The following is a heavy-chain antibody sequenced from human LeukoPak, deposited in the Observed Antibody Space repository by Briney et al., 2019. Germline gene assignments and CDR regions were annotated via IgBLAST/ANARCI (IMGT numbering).Heavy chain of an antibody. V-gene: IGHV2-5*02. D-gene: IGHD1-26*01. J-gene: IGHJ5*02. CDR2: IYWDNDN. Sequence: SGPTLVNPTQTLTLTCSFSGFSLSTSGVGVGWIRRAPGKALEWLAFIYWDNDNRYNPSLKNRLTVIKDTSNNLVILTMTNMDPVDTATYYCAFRLGGHSWNSGWFDPWGQGLLVTVS. CDR1: GFSLSTSGVG. CDR3: AFRLGGHSWNSGWFDP.